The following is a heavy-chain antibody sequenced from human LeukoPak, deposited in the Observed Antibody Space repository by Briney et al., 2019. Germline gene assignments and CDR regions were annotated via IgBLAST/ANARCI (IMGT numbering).Heavy chain of an antibody. CDR3: ATEYIVAPSGIGWFDP. Sequence: ASVKVSCKVSGYTLTELSMHWVRQAPGKGLEWMGGFDPEDGETIYAQKFQGRVTMTEDTSTDTAYMELSSLRSEDTAVYYCATEYIVAPSGIGWFDPWGKGTLVTVSS. D-gene: IGHD5-12*01. V-gene: IGHV1-24*01. CDR2: FDPEDGET. J-gene: IGHJ5*02. CDR1: GYTLTELS.